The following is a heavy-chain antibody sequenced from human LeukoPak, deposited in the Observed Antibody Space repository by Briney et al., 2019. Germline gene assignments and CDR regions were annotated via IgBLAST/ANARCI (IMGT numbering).Heavy chain of an antibody. CDR3: ARDGGIILGALDY. J-gene: IGHJ4*02. D-gene: IGHD1-26*01. Sequence: ASVKVSFKASGYTFTCYGFSWVRPLPGQGLAWMGWICAYNGNTNYTQKLQSRVTMTTDTSPSTGYMELRSLRSDDTAVYYCARDGGIILGALDYWGQGTLVTVSS. CDR1: GYTFTCYG. V-gene: IGHV1-18*01. CDR2: ICAYNGNT.